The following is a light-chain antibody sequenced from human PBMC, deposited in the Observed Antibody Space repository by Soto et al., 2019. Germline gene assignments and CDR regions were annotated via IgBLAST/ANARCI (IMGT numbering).Light chain of an antibody. CDR2: GAF. Sequence: EIVMTQSPATLSVSPGERATLSYRASQSVSINLAWYQQKPGQAPRLLIYGAFTRATGIPARFSGSGSGTEFTLTISSLQSEDFAVYYCQQYNNWPLWTFGQGTKVEIK. CDR1: QSVSIN. J-gene: IGKJ1*01. CDR3: QQYNNWPLWT. V-gene: IGKV3-15*01.